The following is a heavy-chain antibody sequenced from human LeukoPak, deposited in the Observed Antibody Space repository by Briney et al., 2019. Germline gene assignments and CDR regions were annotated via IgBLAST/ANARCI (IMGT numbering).Heavy chain of an antibody. Sequence: PGGSLSLSCAASGFTFSSYAMSWVRQAPGKGLEWVSAISGSGGSTYYADSVKGRFTISRDNSKNTAYLQMNSLKTEDTAVYYCTRRYYFDSSGYYQGDYWGQGTLVTVSS. J-gene: IGHJ4*02. D-gene: IGHD3-22*01. CDR2: ISGSGGST. CDR3: TRRYYFDSSGYYQGDY. CDR1: GFTFSSYA. V-gene: IGHV3-23*01.